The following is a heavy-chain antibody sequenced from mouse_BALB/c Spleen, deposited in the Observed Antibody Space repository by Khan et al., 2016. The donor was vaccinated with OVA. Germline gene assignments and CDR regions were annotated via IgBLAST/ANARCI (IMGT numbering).Heavy chain of an antibody. V-gene: IGHV2-6-1*01. CDR2: IWSDGTT. Sequence: VELKESGPGLVAPSQSLSITCTISGFSLANYGVHWVRQPPGKGLEWLVVIWSDGTTTYNSALKSRLSISRDKSKCQVFLKMNSLQTDDTAMYYCARQPYYHYYIMDYWGQGTSVTVSS. D-gene: IGHD2-10*01. J-gene: IGHJ4*01. CDR3: ARQPYYHYYIMDY. CDR1: GFSLANYG.